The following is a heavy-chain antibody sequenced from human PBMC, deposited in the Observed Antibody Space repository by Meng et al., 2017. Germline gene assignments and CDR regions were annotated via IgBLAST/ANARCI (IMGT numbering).Heavy chain of an antibody. Sequence: ASVKVSCKASGYTFTSYAMHWARQAPGQRLEWMGWINAGNGNTKYSQKFQGRVTITRDTSASTAYMELSSLRSEDTAVYYCATGSSSWYEVDYWGQGTLVTVSS. CDR3: ATGSSSWYEVDY. V-gene: IGHV1-3*01. D-gene: IGHD6-13*01. CDR2: INAGNGNT. CDR1: GYTFTSYA. J-gene: IGHJ4*02.